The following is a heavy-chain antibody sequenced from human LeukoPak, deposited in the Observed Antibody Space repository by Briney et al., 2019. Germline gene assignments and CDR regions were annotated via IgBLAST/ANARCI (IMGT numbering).Heavy chain of an antibody. D-gene: IGHD3-16*01. V-gene: IGHV3-23*01. CDR1: GLTFSSYG. Sequence: GGSLRLSCAASGLTFSSYGMSWVRQAPGKGLEWVSAISGSGGSTYYADSVKGRFTISRDNSKNTLYLQMNSLRAEDTAVYYCAPPLGRYYYYGMDVWGQGTTVTVSS. CDR3: APPLGRYYYYGMDV. J-gene: IGHJ6*02. CDR2: ISGSGGST.